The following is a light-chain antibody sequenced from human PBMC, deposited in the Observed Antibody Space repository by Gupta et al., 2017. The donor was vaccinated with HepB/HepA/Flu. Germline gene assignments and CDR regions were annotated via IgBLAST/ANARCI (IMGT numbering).Light chain of an antibody. Sequence: DIQMTQSPYSLSASIGDRVTITCRASQSISSYLNWYQQKPGKAPRLLLYAASRLASGVPSRFSGSGSGIDFTLTISRLQPEDFATYYCQQSDSTLWTFGQGTKVEIK. V-gene: IGKV1-39*01. CDR2: AAS. CDR3: QQSDSTLWT. CDR1: QSISSY. J-gene: IGKJ1*01.